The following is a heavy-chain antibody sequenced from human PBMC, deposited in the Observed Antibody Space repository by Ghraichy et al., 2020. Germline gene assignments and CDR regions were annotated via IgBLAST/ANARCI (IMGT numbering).Heavy chain of an antibody. Sequence: GESLNISCQGSEYSFPTYWIAWVRQMPGKGLEWMGIIYPGDSETRYSPSFQGQVTISADKPVNTAYLQWSSLKASDTAMYYCARGGTYYDSSGFDSWGQGTRVTVSS. CDR3: ARGGTYYDSSGFDS. V-gene: IGHV5-51*04. J-gene: IGHJ4*02. D-gene: IGHD3-22*01. CDR2: IYPGDSET. CDR1: EYSFPTYW.